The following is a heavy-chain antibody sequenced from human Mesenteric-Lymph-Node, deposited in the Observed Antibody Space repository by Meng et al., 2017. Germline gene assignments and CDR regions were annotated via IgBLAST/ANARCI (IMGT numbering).Heavy chain of an antibody. J-gene: IGHJ4*02. Sequence: QAQLQQWCPSLLKLSETLALTCAVYGGSFSGYYWSWIRQPPGKGLEWIGEINHSGSTNYNPSLKSRVTISVDTSKNQFSLKLISATAADTAVYYCAREAGRDGYATPKFDYWGQGTLVTVSS. D-gene: IGHD5-24*01. CDR2: INHSGST. CDR3: AREAGRDGYATPKFDY. V-gene: IGHV4-34*01. CDR1: GGSFSGYY.